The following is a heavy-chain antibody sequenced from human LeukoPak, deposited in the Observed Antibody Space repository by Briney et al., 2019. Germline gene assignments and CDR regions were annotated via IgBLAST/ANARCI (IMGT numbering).Heavy chain of an antibody. CDR1: GYTFTSYG. D-gene: IGHD6-13*01. J-gene: IGHJ4*01. Sequence: GSVKVSCKASGYTFTSYGISWVRQAPRQGLEWMGWISAYNGNTNYAQKLQGRVTMTTDTSTSTAYKELRSLRSDDTAVYYCATCLVQQLAQLDYWGQGTLVTVSS. CDR3: ATCLVQQLAQLDY. V-gene: IGHV1-18*01. CDR2: ISAYNGNT.